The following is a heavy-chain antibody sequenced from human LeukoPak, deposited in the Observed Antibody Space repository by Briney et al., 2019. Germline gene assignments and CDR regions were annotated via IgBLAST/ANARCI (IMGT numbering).Heavy chain of an antibody. CDR2: IYHSGST. D-gene: IGHD6-13*01. CDR3: ARAAAGTGWWFDP. Sequence: PSETLSLTCAVSGGSIGSGGYSWSWIRQPPGKGLEWIGYIYHSGSTYYNPSLKSRVTISVDRSKNQFSLKLSSVTAADTAVYYCARAAAGTGWWFDPWGQGTLVTVSS. V-gene: IGHV4-30-2*01. CDR1: GGSIGSGGYS. J-gene: IGHJ5*02.